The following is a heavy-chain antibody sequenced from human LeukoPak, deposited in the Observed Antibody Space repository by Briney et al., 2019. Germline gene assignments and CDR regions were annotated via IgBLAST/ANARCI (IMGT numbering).Heavy chain of an antibody. CDR3: ARFASYANYFDY. D-gene: IGHD2-8*01. CDR1: GYTFTSYY. CDR2: INPSGGST. Sequence: ASVKVSCKASGYTFTSYYMHWVRQAPGEGLEWMGIINPSGGSTSYAQKFQGRVTMTRDMSTSTVYMELSSLRSEDTAVYYCARFASYANYFDYWGQGTLVTVSS. J-gene: IGHJ4*02. V-gene: IGHV1-46*01.